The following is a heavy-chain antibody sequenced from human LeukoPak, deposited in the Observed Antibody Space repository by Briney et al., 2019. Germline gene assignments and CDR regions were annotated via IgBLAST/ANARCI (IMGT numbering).Heavy chain of an antibody. CDR1: GFTFSSYW. Sequence: GGSLRLSCAASGFTFSSYWMHWVRQAPGKGLVWVPRINTDGSSTSYADSVKGRFTISRDNAKNTLYLQMNSLRAEDTAVYYCARVFSGAIWFGELLKREGGQGTLVTVSS. J-gene: IGHJ4*02. V-gene: IGHV3-74*01. D-gene: IGHD3-10*01. CDR3: ARVFSGAIWFGELLKRE. CDR2: INTDGSST.